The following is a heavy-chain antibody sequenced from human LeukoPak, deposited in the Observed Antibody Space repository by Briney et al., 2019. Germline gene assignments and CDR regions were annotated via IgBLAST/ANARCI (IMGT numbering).Heavy chain of an antibody. Sequence: PSETLSLTCTVSGGSISSNTYYWGWIRQPPGKGLEWIGSIYYSGSTYYNPSLKSRVTISVDTSKNQFSLKLSSVTAADTAVYYCARGRPPIGLHPRGGLFDYWGQGTLVTVSS. CDR1: GGSISSNTYY. D-gene: IGHD2-8*01. J-gene: IGHJ4*02. V-gene: IGHV4-39*07. CDR3: ARGRPPIGLHPRGGLFDY. CDR2: IYYSGST.